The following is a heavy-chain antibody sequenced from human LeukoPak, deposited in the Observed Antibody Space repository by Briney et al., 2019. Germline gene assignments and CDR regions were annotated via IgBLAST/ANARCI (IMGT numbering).Heavy chain of an antibody. CDR1: GGTFSSYA. CDR3: ASRSTVTTDAFDI. Sequence: SVKVSCKASGGTFSSYAIGWVRQAPGQGLEWMGGIIPIFGTANYAQKFQGRVTITADKSTGTAYMELSSLRSEDTAVYYCASRSTVTTDAFDIWGQGTMVTVSS. D-gene: IGHD4-17*01. J-gene: IGHJ3*02. V-gene: IGHV1-69*06. CDR2: IIPIFGTA.